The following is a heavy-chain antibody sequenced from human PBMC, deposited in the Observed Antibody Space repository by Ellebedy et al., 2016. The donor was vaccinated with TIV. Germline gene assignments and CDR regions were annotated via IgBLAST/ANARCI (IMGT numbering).Heavy chain of an antibody. J-gene: IGHJ4*02. D-gene: IGHD3-22*01. Sequence: GESLKISCTASGFTFSNYAMSWVRQAPGKGLEWVSTISSTGSRTYYADSVEGRFIISRDNSKKTLYLQINSLRAEDTAVYYSAKGRGGGSDSSAPRYYFDYWGLGTLVTVSS. V-gene: IGHV3-23*01. CDR3: AKGRGGGSDSSAPRYYFDY. CDR1: GFTFSNYA. CDR2: ISSTGSRT.